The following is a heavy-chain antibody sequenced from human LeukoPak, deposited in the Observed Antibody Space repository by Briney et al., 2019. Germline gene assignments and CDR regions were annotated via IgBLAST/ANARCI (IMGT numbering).Heavy chain of an antibody. CDR3: ARDGGSAYCGGDCYYAFDI. D-gene: IGHD2-21*02. CDR2: ISTYNGNT. V-gene: IGHV1-18*01. CDR1: GYTFTTFTTYG. Sequence: ASVKVSCKASGYTFTTFTTYGTSWVRQAPGQGLEWMGWISTYNGNTNYAQKVQGRVTMTTDTSTSTAYMELRSLRADDTAVYYCARDGGSAYCGGDCYYAFDIWGQGTMVTVSS. J-gene: IGHJ3*02.